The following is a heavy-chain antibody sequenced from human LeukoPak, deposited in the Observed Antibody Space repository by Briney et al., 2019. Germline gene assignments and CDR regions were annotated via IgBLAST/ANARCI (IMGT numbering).Heavy chain of an antibody. Sequence: SQTLSLTCAISGDSVSSNNVVWNWIRQSPSRGLEWLGRTYYRSKWYNDYAVSVKSRITINPDTSKNQCSLHLNSVTPEDTAVYYCARDGSAVYFDYWGQGTLVTVSS. CDR2: TYYRSKWYN. D-gene: IGHD6-19*01. CDR3: ARDGSAVYFDY. J-gene: IGHJ4*02. CDR1: GDSVSSNNVV. V-gene: IGHV6-1*01.